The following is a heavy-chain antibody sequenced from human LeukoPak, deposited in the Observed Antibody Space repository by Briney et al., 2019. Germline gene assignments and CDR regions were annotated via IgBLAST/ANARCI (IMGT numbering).Heavy chain of an antibody. CDR3: AKDCRYYGSESHMDV. J-gene: IGHJ6*03. CDR1: GFTFSSYA. D-gene: IGHD3-10*01. CDR2: ISYDGSNK. Sequence: GGSLRLSCAASGFTFSSYAMHWVRQAPGKGLEWVAVISYDGSNKYYADSVKGRFTISRDNSKNTLYLQMNSLRAEDTAVYYCAKDCRYYGSESHMDVWGKGTTVTISS. V-gene: IGHV3-30*04.